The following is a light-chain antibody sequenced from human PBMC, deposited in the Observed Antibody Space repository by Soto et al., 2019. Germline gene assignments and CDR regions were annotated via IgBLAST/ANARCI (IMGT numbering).Light chain of an antibody. CDR2: EVD. CDR1: SSNIGAGYD. Sequence: QAVVTQPPSVSGAPGQRVTISCTGSSSNIGAGYDVHWYQHLPGTAPKLMIYEVDKRPSGVPDRFSGSKSGNTASLTVSGLQAEDEADYYCSSYAGSNNLIFGGGTKLTVL. V-gene: IGLV1-40*01. CDR3: SSYAGSNNLI. J-gene: IGLJ2*01.